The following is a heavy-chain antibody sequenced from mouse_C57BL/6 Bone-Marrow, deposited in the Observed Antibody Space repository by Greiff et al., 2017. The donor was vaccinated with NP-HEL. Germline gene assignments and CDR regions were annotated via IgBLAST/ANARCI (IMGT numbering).Heavy chain of an antibody. CDR1: GYTFTSYW. V-gene: IGHV1-74*01. Sequence: QVQLQQPGAELVKPGASVKVSCKASGYTFTSYWLHWVKQRPGQGLEWIGRIHPSDSDTNYNQKFKGKATLTVDKSSSTAYMQLNSLTSEDSAVYFCARKDYYGSSYAMDYWGQGTSVTVSS. J-gene: IGHJ4*01. CDR2: IHPSDSDT. CDR3: ARKDYYGSSYAMDY. D-gene: IGHD1-1*01.